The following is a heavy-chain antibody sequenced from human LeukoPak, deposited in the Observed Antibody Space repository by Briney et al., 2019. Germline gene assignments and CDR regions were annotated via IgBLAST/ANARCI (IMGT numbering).Heavy chain of an antibody. CDR1: GFTFSSYS. V-gene: IGHV3-48*01. CDR2: ISSSGSTM. CDR3: AKGDY. Sequence: GGSLRLSCAASGFTFSSYSMNWVRQAPGKGLEWVSFISSSGSTMYFADSVKGRFTISRDNAKNSLYLQMSSLRAEDTAVYYCAKGDYWGQGTLVTVSS. J-gene: IGHJ4*02.